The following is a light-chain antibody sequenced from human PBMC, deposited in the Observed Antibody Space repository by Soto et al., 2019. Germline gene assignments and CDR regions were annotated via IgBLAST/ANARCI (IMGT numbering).Light chain of an antibody. CDR2: DAS. CDR1: QRVSSY. J-gene: IGKJ4*01. CDR3: QQRSNWPPFLT. V-gene: IGKV3-11*01. Sequence: EIVLTQSPATLSLSPGERATLSCRASQRVSSYLAWYQQKPGQAPRLLIYDASNRATGIPARFSGSGSGTDFTLTISSREPEDFAVHYCQQRSNWPPFLTFGGGTKVEIK.